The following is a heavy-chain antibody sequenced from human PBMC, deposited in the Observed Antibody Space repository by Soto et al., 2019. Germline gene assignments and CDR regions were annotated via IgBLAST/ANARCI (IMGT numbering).Heavy chain of an antibody. J-gene: IGHJ4*02. Sequence: GGSLRLSXSASGFTFSNYAMHWVRQAPGKGLEYVSAINNNGGETYYADSVKGRFTISRDNSRNTLYLQMSSLRAEDTPVYYCVKDSSSWYYFDYWGQGTLVTVSS. V-gene: IGHV3-64D*06. D-gene: IGHD6-13*01. CDR3: VKDSSSWYYFDY. CDR2: INNNGGET. CDR1: GFTFSNYA.